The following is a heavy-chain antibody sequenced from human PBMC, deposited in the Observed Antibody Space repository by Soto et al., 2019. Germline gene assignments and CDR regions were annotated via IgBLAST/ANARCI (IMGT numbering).Heavy chain of an antibody. CDR2: IYPGDSDT. V-gene: IGHV5-51*01. Sequence: GESLKISCKGSGYSFTSYWIGWVRQMPGKGLEWMGIIYPGDSDTRYSPSFQGQVTISADKSISTAYLQWSSLKASDTAMYYCARGRGGYYYDSSEKPDAFDICGKGSMVIVSS. J-gene: IGHJ3*02. CDR3: ARGRGGYYYDSSEKPDAFDI. CDR1: GYSFTSYW. D-gene: IGHD3-22*01.